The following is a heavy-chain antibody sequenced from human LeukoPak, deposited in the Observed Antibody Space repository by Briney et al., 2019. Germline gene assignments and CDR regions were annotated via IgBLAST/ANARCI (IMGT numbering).Heavy chain of an antibody. Sequence: GGSLRLSCAASGFTFTNYAMTWVRQAPGKGLEWISFISGSGGTTYFADSVKGRYTVSRDNSKNTLFFQMTNLRAEDTATYYCARTDCSGGDCRLDFWGQGTLVTVS. CDR1: GFTFTNYA. J-gene: IGHJ4*02. CDR3: ARTDCSGGDCRLDF. CDR2: ISGSGGTT. V-gene: IGHV3-23*01. D-gene: IGHD2-21*02.